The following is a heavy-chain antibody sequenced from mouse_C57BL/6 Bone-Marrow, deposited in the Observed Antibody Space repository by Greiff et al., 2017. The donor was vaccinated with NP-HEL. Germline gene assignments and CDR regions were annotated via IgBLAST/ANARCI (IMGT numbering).Heavy chain of an antibody. CDR1: GFTFSSYA. CDR3: IRGVYAMDY. J-gene: IGHJ4*01. V-gene: IGHV5-4*01. Sequence: EVHLVESGGGLVKPGGSLKLSCAASGFTFSSYAMSWVRQTPEKRLEWVATISDGGSYTYYPDNVKGRFTISRDNAKNNLYLQMSHLKSEDTAMYYSIRGVYAMDYWGQGTSVTVSS. CDR2: ISDGGSYT.